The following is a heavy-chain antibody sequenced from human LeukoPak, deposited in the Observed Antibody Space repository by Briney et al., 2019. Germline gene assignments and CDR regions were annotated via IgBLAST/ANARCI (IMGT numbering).Heavy chain of an antibody. J-gene: IGHJ3*02. D-gene: IGHD3-10*01. CDR2: TSSSGSTI. V-gene: IGHV3-11*04. Sequence: GGSLRLSCAASGFTFSDYYMSWIRQAPGKGLEWVSYTSSSGSTIYYADSVKGRFTISRDNAKNSLYLQMNSLRAEDTAVYYCARDRTPNSYYSPHGAFDIWGQGTMVTVSS. CDR3: ARDRTPNSYYSPHGAFDI. CDR1: GFTFSDYY.